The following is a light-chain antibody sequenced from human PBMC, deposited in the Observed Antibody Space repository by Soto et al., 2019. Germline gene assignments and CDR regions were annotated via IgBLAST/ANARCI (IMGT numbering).Light chain of an antibody. CDR3: SSYSTSSTVGI. CDR2: EVS. Sequence: QSVLTQPASVSGSPGQSITISCTGTSSDVGAYNYVSWYQHHPGKAPKLMIYEVSNRPSGVSNRFFGSKSGNTASLTISGLQAEDEADYYCSSYSTSSTVGIFGGGTQLTVL. J-gene: IGLJ2*01. V-gene: IGLV2-14*01. CDR1: SSDVGAYNY.